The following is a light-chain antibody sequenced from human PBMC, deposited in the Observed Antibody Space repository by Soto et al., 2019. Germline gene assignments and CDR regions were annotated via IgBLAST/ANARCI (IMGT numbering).Light chain of an antibody. CDR1: QSISSSY. V-gene: IGKV3-20*01. J-gene: IGKJ1*01. CDR3: QQYGSSRWP. CDR2: GAS. Sequence: EIVLTQSPGTLSLSPGEGATLSCRASQSISSSYLAWYQHNRGQAPRLLIYGASTRAAGTPDRFSGSGSGTDFTLTISRLEPEDFAVYYCQQYGSSRWPFGQGTKVDIK.